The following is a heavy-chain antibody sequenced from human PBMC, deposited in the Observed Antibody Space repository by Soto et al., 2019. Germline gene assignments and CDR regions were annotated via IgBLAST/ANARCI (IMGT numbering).Heavy chain of an antibody. V-gene: IGHV3-23*01. CDR1: GFTFSSYG. Sequence: PGGSLRLSCTAAGFTFSSYGMSWVRQAPGKGLEWVSDVSGGGSITYYADSVKGRFTISRDNSKNTLYLQMNSLRAEDTAVYYCAASTLVRRYFDYWGQGTLVTVSS. CDR2: VSGGGSIT. CDR3: AASTLVRRYFDY. J-gene: IGHJ4*02. D-gene: IGHD3-16*01.